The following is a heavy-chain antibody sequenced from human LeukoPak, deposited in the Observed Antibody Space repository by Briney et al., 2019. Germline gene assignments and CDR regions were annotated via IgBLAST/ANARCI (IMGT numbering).Heavy chain of an antibody. Sequence: GGSLRLSCAASGFTFSRYWMSWVRQAPGKGLEWVSGINWNGGSTGYADSVKGRFTISRDNAKNSLYLQMNSLRAEDTALYYCARDYGDSTYYYYYYMDVWGKGTTVTVSS. CDR1: GFTFSRYW. J-gene: IGHJ6*03. V-gene: IGHV3-20*04. CDR2: INWNGGST. CDR3: ARDYGDSTYYYYYYMDV. D-gene: IGHD4-17*01.